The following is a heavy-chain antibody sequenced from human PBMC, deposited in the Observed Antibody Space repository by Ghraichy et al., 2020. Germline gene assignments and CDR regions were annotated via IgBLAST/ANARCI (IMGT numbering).Heavy chain of an antibody. CDR3: ARGWNMDV. CDR2: IARSISTI. V-gene: IGHV3-48*01. CDR1: GFNFGNSD. J-gene: IGHJ6*02. Sequence: ETLSLTCAASGFNFGNSDLNWVRQAPGKGLEWVSYIARSISTIYYADSAKGRFTISRDDAKNSLFLEMNSLTADDTAVYYCARGWNMDVWGQGTTVTVSS. D-gene: IGHD1-1*01.